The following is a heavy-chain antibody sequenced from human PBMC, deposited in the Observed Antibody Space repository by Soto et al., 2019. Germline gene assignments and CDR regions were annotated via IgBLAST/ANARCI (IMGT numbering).Heavy chain of an antibody. V-gene: IGHV5-51*01. CDR3: ARPRYCTGNSCYLFDS. Sequence: RGESLKISCQGSGYHFPTYYIAWVRQMPGKGLEWIGIMYPGNSDIRYSPSFQGQVTISADISVNTAYLQWGSLKASDTATYYCARPRYCTGNSCYLFDSWGQGTQVTVSS. CDR1: GYHFPTYY. CDR2: MYPGNSDI. J-gene: IGHJ4*02. D-gene: IGHD2-15*01.